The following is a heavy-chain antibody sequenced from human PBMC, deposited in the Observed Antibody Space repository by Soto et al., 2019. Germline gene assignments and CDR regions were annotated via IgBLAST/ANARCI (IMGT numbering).Heavy chain of an antibody. CDR1: GASVSHGY. J-gene: IGHJ5*02. V-gene: IGHV4-59*02. D-gene: IGHD3-22*01. CDR2: MYFGGSF. CDR3: ARSYYDSTGFAVDP. Sequence: QMQLQASGPGLVKPSETLSLTCNVSGASVSHGYWSWIRQPPGKGLEWIGFMYFGGSFNYNPSLTSRAPIXVXTTXNQFSMKLTSVTASDTAVYYCARSYYDSTGFAVDPWGQGTLVTVSS.